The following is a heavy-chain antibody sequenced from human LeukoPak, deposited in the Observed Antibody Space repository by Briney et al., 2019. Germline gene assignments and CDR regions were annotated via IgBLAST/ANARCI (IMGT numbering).Heavy chain of an antibody. J-gene: IGHJ4*02. CDR3: AKDLSGGIVGATLDY. V-gene: IGHV3-30*18. CDR2: ISYDGSNK. Sequence: PGRSLRLSCAASGFTFSSYGMHWVRQAPGKGLEWVAVISYDGSNKYYADSVKGRFTISRDNYKNTLYLQMNSLRAEDTAVYYCAKDLSGGIVGATLDYWGQGTLVTVSS. D-gene: IGHD1-26*01. CDR1: GFTFSSYG.